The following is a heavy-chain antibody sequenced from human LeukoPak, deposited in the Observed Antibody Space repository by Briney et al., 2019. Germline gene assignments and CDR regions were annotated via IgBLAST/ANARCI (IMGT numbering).Heavy chain of an antibody. D-gene: IGHD2/OR15-2a*01. CDR2: ISGNGRFI. CDR1: GFTFSDYY. Sequence: PGGSLRLSCAASGFTFSDYYINWIRQAPGKGPEWLSYISGNGRFIEYADSVKGRFTISRDNAQNLLYLQMNSLRAEDTAIYYCARDLNTGMDVWGRGTTVTVSS. J-gene: IGHJ6*02. CDR3: ARDLNTGMDV. V-gene: IGHV3-11*01.